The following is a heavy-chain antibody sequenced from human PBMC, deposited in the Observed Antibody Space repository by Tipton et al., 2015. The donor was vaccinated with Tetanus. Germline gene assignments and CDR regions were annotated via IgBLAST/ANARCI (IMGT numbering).Heavy chain of an antibody. D-gene: IGHD6-19*01. Sequence: TLSLTCTVSGDSIDGGFKNWGWIRQSPGKTLEWIGYISHSGSPNYNPSLKSRATVSVDTSKNQFSLDLTSVTAADTGVYYCAGSQWLDGFIFDYWGQGSLVTVAS. CDR2: ISHSGSP. CDR3: AGSQWLDGFIFDY. CDR1: GDSIDGGFKN. J-gene: IGHJ4*02. V-gene: IGHV4-61*01.